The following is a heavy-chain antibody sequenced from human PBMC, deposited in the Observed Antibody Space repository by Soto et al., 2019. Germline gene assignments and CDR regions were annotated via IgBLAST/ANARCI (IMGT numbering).Heavy chain of an antibody. CDR2: IYWDDDK. Sequence: QITLKESGPTLVEPTQTLTLTCTFSGFSLSTIGVGVGWIRQPPGKALEWLALIYWDDDKRYSPSLKSRLTVTKDTSKNQVVLTMTNMDPVDTATYYCVQSRCGGDCLQSYSSHSYYGVDVWGQGTTVTVSS. V-gene: IGHV2-5*02. CDR3: VQSRCGGDCLQSYSSHSYYGVDV. CDR1: GFSLSTIGVG. D-gene: IGHD2-21*02. J-gene: IGHJ6*02.